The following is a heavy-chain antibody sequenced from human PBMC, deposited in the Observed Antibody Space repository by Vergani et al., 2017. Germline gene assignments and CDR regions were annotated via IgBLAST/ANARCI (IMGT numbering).Heavy chain of an antibody. V-gene: IGHV3-48*03. J-gene: IGHJ4*02. CDR1: GFTFSSYE. Sequence: EVQLVESGGGLVQPGGSLRLSCAASGFTFSSYEMNWVRQAPGKGLEWVSYISSSGSTIYYADSVKGRFTISRNNAKNSLYLQMNSLRAEDTAVYYCARMGTGSSGYFIDYWGQGTLVTVSS. D-gene: IGHD3-22*01. CDR3: ARMGTGSSGYFIDY. CDR2: ISSSGSTI.